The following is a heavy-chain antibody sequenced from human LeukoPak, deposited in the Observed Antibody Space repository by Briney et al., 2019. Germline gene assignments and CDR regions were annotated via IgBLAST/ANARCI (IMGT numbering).Heavy chain of an antibody. CDR2: IHWNDDK. D-gene: IGHD6-13*01. CDR3: AHSKSNSWYEINWFDP. J-gene: IGHJ5*02. Sequence: SGPTLVKPTQTLTLTCTFSGFSLSTSGVGVGWIRQPPEKALEWLALIHWNDDKRYSPSLKHRLTITKDTSKNQLVLTMTNMDPVDTATYYCAHSKSNSWYEINWFDPWGQGTLVTVSS. CDR1: GFSLSTSGVG. V-gene: IGHV2-5*01.